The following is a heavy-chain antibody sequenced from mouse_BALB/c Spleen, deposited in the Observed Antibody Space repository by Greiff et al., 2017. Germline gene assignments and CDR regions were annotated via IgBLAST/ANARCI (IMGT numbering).Heavy chain of an antibody. V-gene: IGHV1S29*02. Sequence: EVKLQESGPELVKPGASVKISCKASGYTFTDYNMHWVKQSHGKSLEWIGYIYPYNGGTGYNQKFKSKATLTVDNSSSTAYMELRSLTSEDSAVYYCARTGTLYYFDYWGQGTTLTVSS. D-gene: IGHD4-1*01. J-gene: IGHJ2*01. CDR1: GYTFTDYN. CDR3: ARTGTLYYFDY. CDR2: IYPYNGGT.